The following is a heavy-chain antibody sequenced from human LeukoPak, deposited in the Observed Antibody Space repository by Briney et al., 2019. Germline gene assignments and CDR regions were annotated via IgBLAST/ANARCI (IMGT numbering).Heavy chain of an antibody. J-gene: IGHJ4*02. Sequence: GGSLRLSCAASGFIFSSYVMSWVRQAPGKGPEWVSGISGGGGGTYYAESVKGRFTISRANSKNTLYLQMKSLRVDDTAVYYCAKSVEHSNYRKFHDWGQGTLVTVSS. D-gene: IGHD4-11*01. V-gene: IGHV3-23*01. CDR1: GFIFSSYV. CDR2: ISGGGGGT. CDR3: AKSVEHSNYRKFHD.